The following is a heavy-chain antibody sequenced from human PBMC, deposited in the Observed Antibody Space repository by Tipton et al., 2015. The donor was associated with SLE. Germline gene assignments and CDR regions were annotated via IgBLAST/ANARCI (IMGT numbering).Heavy chain of an antibody. J-gene: IGHJ2*01. CDR2: ISGSGGST. Sequence: SLRLSCAASGFTFSSYAMSWVRQAPGKGLEWVSTISGSGGSTYYADSVKGRFTISRDNAKNSLYLQMNSLRAEDTAVYYCARGYFDLWGRGTLVTVSS. CDR1: GFTFSSYA. V-gene: IGHV3-23*01. CDR3: ARGYFDL.